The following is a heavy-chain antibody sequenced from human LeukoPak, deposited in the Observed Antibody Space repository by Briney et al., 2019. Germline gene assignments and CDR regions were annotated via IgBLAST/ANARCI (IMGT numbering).Heavy chain of an antibody. CDR2: ISYDGSNK. D-gene: IGHD1-1*01. CDR3: AREELANFDY. V-gene: IGHV3-30-3*01. J-gene: IGHJ4*02. Sequence: PGGSLRLSCAASGFIFSSYAMHWVRRAPGKGLEWVAVISYDGSNKYYADSVKGRFTISRDNSKNTLYLQMNSLRAEDTAVYYCAREELANFDYWGQGTLVTVSS. CDR1: GFIFSSYA.